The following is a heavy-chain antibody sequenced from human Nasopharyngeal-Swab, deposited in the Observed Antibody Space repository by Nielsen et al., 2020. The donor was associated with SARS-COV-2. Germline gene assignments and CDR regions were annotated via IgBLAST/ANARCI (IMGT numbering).Heavy chain of an antibody. Sequence: GGSLRLSCAASGFIFSSYGMHWVRQAPGKGLEWVAVISYDGSNKYYADSVKGRFTISRDNAKNSLYLQMNSLRAEDTAVYYCARDGYSSSWYDYWGQGTLVTVSS. CDR1: GFIFSSYG. J-gene: IGHJ4*02. V-gene: IGHV3-30*03. CDR3: ARDGYSSSWYDY. CDR2: ISYDGSNK. D-gene: IGHD6-13*01.